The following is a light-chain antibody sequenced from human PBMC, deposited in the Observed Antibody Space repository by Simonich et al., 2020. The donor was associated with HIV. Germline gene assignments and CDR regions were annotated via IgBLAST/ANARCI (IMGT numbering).Light chain of an antibody. V-gene: IGKV4-1*01. Sequence: DIVMTQSPDSLAVSLGERATINCKYSQRFLYSSNNKNYLAWYQHNTGQPPKLIIYWASTRESGVPDRFSGSGSGTDFTLTISSLQAEDVAVYYCQQYYSTPWTFGQGTKVEIK. CDR2: WAS. CDR3: QQYYSTPWT. J-gene: IGKJ1*01. CDR1: QRFLYSSNNKNY.